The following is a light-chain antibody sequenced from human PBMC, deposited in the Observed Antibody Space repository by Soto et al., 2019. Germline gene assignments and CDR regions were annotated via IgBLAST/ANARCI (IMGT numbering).Light chain of an antibody. CDR1: QSVSSY. V-gene: IGKV3-11*01. Sequence: EIVLTQSPATLSLSPGERATLSCRASQSVSSYLAWYQQTPGQAPRLLIYDASNRATGIPARFSGSGYGTDFTLTISSLEPEDFAVYYCQQRSNWPPYTFVQGTKLEIK. CDR2: DAS. CDR3: QQRSNWPPYT. J-gene: IGKJ2*01.